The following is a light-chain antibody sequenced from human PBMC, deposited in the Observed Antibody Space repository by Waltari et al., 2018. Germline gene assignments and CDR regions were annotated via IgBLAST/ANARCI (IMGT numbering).Light chain of an antibody. CDR3: CSYAHSRTL. CDR1: SREVGSDDL. CDR2: QDS. V-gene: IGLV2-23*01. Sequence: QSALTQPASVSGSPGQSLSISCTGTSREVGSDDLVSWDQQHPGKAPKVLIYQDSKRASGVSIRFSGSKSGDTPSLTISGRQAEDVANYYCCSYAHSRTLFGGGTKLTVL. J-gene: IGLJ2*01.